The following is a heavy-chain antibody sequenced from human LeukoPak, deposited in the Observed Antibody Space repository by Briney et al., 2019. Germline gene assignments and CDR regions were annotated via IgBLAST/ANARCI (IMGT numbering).Heavy chain of an antibody. D-gene: IGHD1-26*01. Sequence: GGSLRLSCAASGFSFRNYAMGWVRQAPGKGPEWVSSISNGGGNTYYADPVKGRFTISRDNSKNTLSLQMNSLRAEDTAVYYCANADYSGTYHLHHWGQGTLVTVST. CDR2: ISNGGGNT. CDR1: GFSFRNYA. V-gene: IGHV3-23*01. J-gene: IGHJ5*02. CDR3: ANADYSGTYHLHH.